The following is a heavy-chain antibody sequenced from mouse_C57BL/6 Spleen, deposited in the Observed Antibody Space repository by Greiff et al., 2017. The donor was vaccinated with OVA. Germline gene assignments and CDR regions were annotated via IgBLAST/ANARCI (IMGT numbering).Heavy chain of an antibody. V-gene: IGHV1-64*01. J-gene: IGHJ2*01. CDR3: ARCTTVVAYYFDY. D-gene: IGHD1-1*01. Sequence: VQLQQPGAELVKPGASVKLSCKASGYTFTSYWMHWVKQRPGQGLEWIGMIHPTSGSTNYNEKFKSKATLTVDKSSSTAYMQLSSLTSEDSAVYYCARCTTVVAYYFDYWGQGTTLTVSS. CDR1: GYTFTSYW. CDR2: IHPTSGST.